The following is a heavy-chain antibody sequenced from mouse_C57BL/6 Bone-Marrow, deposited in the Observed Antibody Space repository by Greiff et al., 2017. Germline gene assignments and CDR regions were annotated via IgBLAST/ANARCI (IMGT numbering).Heavy chain of an antibody. Sequence: EVQLQQSGAELVRPGASVKLSCTASGFNIKDYYMHWVKQRPEQGLEWIGWIDPENGDTKYASKFQGKATITADTSSNTAYLQLSSLTSEDTAVXYCTLANWCDDWGKGTTLTVSS. D-gene: IGHD4-1*01. J-gene: IGHJ2*01. CDR1: GFNIKDYY. V-gene: IGHV14-4*01. CDR3: TLANWCDD. CDR2: IDPENGDT.